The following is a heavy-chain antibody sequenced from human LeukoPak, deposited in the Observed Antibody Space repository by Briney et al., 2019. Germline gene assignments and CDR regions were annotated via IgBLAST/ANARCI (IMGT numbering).Heavy chain of an antibody. J-gene: IGHJ4*02. CDR3: ARVGLSRGTHDY. V-gene: IGHV1-2*02. Sequence: GASVKVSCKASGYPFTAYYIHWVRQAPGQGFEWMGWFSPNSGGTKYAQKFQGRVTMTRDTSSSTAYMEMNRLTSDDTAVYYCARVGLSRGTHDYWGQGTLVTVSS. D-gene: IGHD1/OR15-1a*01. CDR1: GYPFTAYY. CDR2: FSPNSGGT.